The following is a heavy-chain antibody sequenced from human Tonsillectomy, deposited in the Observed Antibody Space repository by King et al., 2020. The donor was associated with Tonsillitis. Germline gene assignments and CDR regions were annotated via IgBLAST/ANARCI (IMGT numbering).Heavy chain of an antibody. CDR2: IYYSGSI. Sequence: MQLQESGPGLVKPSQTLSLTCPVSGDSISSGGYSWSWIRQPPGKGLEWIGYIYYSGSIYYNPSLKSRATISVDTSKNQFSLKLSSVTAADTAVYYCARVELLHWSFDYWGQGTLVTVSS. CDR1: GDSISSGGYS. D-gene: IGHD1-7*01. V-gene: IGHV4-30-4*07. J-gene: IGHJ4*02. CDR3: ARVELLHWSFDY.